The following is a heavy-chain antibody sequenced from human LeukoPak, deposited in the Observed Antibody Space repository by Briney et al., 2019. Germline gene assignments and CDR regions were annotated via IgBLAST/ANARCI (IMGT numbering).Heavy chain of an antibody. D-gene: IGHD6-13*01. CDR3: ARRSSSWKNWFDP. J-gene: IGHJ5*02. CDR2: IYYSGTT. Sequence: SETLSLTCTVSGVSIDSNSWTWIRQPPGKGLEWIGYIYYSGTTNYNPSLKSRVTMSVDMSKNQFSLKLSSVTAADTAVYYCARRSSSWKNWFDPWGQGTLVTVSS. CDR1: GVSIDSNS. V-gene: IGHV4-59*01.